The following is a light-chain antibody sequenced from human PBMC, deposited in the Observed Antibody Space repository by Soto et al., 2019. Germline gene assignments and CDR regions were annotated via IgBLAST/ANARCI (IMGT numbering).Light chain of an antibody. CDR1: SSDVGAYNY. CDR3: SSKRDRNSYV. V-gene: IGLV2-8*01. J-gene: IGLJ1*01. Sequence: QSVLTQPPSAPGSPGQSVTISCTGTSSDVGAYNYVSWYQQHPGKAPKLMIYEVSKRPSGVPDRFSGSKSGNTASLTVSGLQTEDEDDYYCSSKRDRNSYVFGTGTKVTVL. CDR2: EVS.